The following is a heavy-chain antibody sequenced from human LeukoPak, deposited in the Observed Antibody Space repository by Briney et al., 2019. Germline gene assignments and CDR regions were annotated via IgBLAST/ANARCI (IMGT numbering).Heavy chain of an antibody. J-gene: IGHJ5*02. CDR1: GFTFSSYW. CDR2: INSDGSST. V-gene: IGHV3-74*01. Sequence: GGSLRLSCAASGFTFSSYWMHWVRQAPGKGLVWVSRINSDGSSTSYADSVKGQFTISRDNAKNTLYLQMNSLRAEDTAVYYCARDSGSYWGDSNWFDPWGQGTLVTVSS. D-gene: IGHD1-26*01. CDR3: ARDSGSYWGDSNWFDP.